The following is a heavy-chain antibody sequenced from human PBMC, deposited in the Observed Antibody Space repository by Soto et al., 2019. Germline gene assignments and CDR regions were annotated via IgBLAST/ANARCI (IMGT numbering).Heavy chain of an antibody. CDR1: GFTFSSYA. CDR3: AREGIEGSYFWFDP. J-gene: IGHJ5*02. V-gene: IGHV3-30*04. CDR2: ISYDGSNK. D-gene: IGHD1-26*01. Sequence: GGSMRLSCAASGFTFSSYAMHWVRQAPGKGLEWVAVISYDGSNKYYADSVKGRFTISRDNSKKTLYLQMNSLRAEDTAVYYCAREGIEGSYFWFDPWGQGTLVTVSS.